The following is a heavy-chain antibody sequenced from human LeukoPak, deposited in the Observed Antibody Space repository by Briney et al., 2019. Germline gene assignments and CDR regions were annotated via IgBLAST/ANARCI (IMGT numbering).Heavy chain of an antibody. J-gene: IGHJ4*02. Sequence: GESLKISCKVSGYTFTNYWIGWVRQMPGKGLEWMGIIYPGDSETRYSPSFQGQVTISADKSITTAYLQWSSLKASDTAMYYCARCRARYDTSSFEYWGQGTLVTVSS. D-gene: IGHD3-22*01. CDR3: ARCRARYDTSSFEY. CDR1: GYTFTNYW. V-gene: IGHV5-51*01. CDR2: IYPGDSET.